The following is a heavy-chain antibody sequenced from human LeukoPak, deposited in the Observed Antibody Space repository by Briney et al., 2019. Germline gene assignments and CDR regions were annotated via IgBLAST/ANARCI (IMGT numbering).Heavy chain of an antibody. CDR2: IWSDGSYK. D-gene: IGHD5-24*01. V-gene: IGHV3-33*01. Sequence: GGSLRLSCAASGFTFSSYGLHWVRQAPGKGREWVAVIWSDGSYKYYADSVKGRFTISRDDSKNTLYLQMNSLRAEDTAVYYCARDFSLQLFDYWGQGTLVTVFS. CDR1: GFTFSSYG. J-gene: IGHJ4*02. CDR3: ARDFSLQLFDY.